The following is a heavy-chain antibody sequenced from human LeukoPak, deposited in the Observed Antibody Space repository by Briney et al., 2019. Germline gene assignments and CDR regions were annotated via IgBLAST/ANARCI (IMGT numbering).Heavy chain of an antibody. J-gene: IGHJ4*02. Sequence: GGSLRLSCAASGFTFSSYAMHWVRQAPGKGLEWVAAISYDGSNKYYADSVKGRFTISRDNSKNTLYLQMNSLRAEDTAVYYCARGVAGSGSTPKYWGQGTLVTVSS. V-gene: IGHV3-30-3*01. CDR2: ISYDGSNK. CDR1: GFTFSSYA. D-gene: IGHD1-26*01. CDR3: ARGVAGSGSTPKY.